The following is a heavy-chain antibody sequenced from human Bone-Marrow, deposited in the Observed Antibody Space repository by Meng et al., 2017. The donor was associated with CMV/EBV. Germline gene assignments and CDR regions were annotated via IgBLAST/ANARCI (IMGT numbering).Heavy chain of an antibody. CDR3: AKLYGGLGVLDY. CDR1: GFTFSSYG. D-gene: IGHD4-23*01. Sequence: LSLTCAASGFTFSSYGMHWVRQAPGKGLEWVAVIWYDGSNKYYADSVKGRFTISRDNSKNTLYLQMNSLRAEDTAVYYCAKLYGGLGVLDYWGQGTLVTVSS. V-gene: IGHV3-33*06. J-gene: IGHJ4*02. CDR2: IWYDGSNK.